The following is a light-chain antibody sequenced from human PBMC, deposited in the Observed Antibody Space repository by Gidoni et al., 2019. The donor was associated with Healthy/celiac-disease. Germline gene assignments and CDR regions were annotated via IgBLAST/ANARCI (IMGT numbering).Light chain of an antibody. Sequence: SYELTQPPSVSVSPGQTASITFSGDKLGDKYACWYQQKPGQSPVLVIYQDNKRPSGIPERFSGSNSGNTATLTISGTQAMDEADYYCQAWDSTTAVVFGGGTKLTVL. J-gene: IGLJ2*01. V-gene: IGLV3-1*01. CDR2: QDN. CDR3: QAWDSTTAVV. CDR1: KLGDKY.